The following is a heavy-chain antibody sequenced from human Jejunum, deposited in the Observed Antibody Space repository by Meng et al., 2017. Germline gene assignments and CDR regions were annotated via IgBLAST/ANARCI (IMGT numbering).Heavy chain of an antibody. CDR2: IYYSGST. D-gene: IGHD3-9*01. V-gene: IGHV4-39*01. CDR3: ARKDYDIVAGYNWFDP. J-gene: IGHJ5*02. Sequence: QLQLQESGPGLVKPSETLSLTCTVSGGSISSSSYYWGWIRQPPGKGLEWIGSIYYSGSTYYNPSLKSRVTISVDTSKNQFSLKLSSVTAADTAIYYCARKDYDIVAGYNWFDPWGQGTLVTVSS. CDR1: GGSISSSSYY.